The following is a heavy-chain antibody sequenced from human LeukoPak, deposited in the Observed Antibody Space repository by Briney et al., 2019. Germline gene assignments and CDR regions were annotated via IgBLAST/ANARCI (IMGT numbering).Heavy chain of an antibody. CDR1: GGTFSSYA. CDR2: IIPIFGTA. V-gene: IGHV1-69*05. Sequence: ASVKVSCKASGGTFSSYAISWVRQAPGQGLEWMGGIIPIFGTANYAQKFQGRVTITTDESTSTAYMELSSLRSEGTAVYYCAREPLRGNYGSGSSDAFDIWGQGTMVTVSS. J-gene: IGHJ3*02. CDR3: AREPLRGNYGSGSSDAFDI. D-gene: IGHD3-10*01.